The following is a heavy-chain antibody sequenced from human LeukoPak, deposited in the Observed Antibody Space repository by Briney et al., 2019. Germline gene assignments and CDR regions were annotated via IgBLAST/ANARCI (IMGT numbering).Heavy chain of an antibody. V-gene: IGHV1-69*05. J-gene: IGHJ4*02. D-gene: IGHD6-19*01. Sequence: ASVKVSCKASGYTFTSYGISWVRQAPGQGLEWMGGIIPIFGTANYAQKFQGRVTITTDESTSTAYMELSSLRSEDTAVYYCARGAYSSGPLDYWGQGTLVTVSS. CDR1: GYTFTSYG. CDR2: IIPIFGTA. CDR3: ARGAYSSGPLDY.